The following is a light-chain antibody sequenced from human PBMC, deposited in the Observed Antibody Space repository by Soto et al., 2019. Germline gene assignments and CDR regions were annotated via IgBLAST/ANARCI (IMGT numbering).Light chain of an antibody. CDR2: EGS. CDR1: SSDVGSYNL. V-gene: IGLV2-23*01. CDR3: CSYAGSSTSV. J-gene: IGLJ1*01. Sequence: QSALTQPASVSGSPGQSITISCPGTSSDVGSYNLVSWYQQHPGKAPKLMIYEGSKRPSGVSNRFSGSKSGNTASLTISGLQAEDEADYYCCSYAGSSTSVFGTGTKLTVL.